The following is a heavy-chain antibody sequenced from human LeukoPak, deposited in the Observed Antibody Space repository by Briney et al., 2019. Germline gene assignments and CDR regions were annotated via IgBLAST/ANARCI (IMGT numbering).Heavy chain of an antibody. CDR3: ARDKDGGKKYYYYYMDV. J-gene: IGHJ6*03. Sequence: SVKVSCKASGGTFSSYTISWVRQAPGQGLEWVGRIIPILGIANYAQKFQVRVTITADKSTSTAYMELSSLRSEDTAVYYCARDKDGGKKYYYYYMDVWGKGTTVTVSS. D-gene: IGHD4-23*01. CDR1: GGTFSSYT. V-gene: IGHV1-69*04. CDR2: IIPILGIA.